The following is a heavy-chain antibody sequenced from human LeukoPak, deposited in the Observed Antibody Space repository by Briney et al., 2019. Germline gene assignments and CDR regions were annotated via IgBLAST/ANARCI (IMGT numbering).Heavy chain of an antibody. V-gene: IGHV3-53*01. Sequence: PGGSLRLSCAASGYRVSTNYMNWVRQAPGKGLEWVSILYSGSSTYYTDSVKGRFTISRDNSRNTLYLHMTNLRAEDTAVYYCARVGDHYHWYLDLWGRGSLLTVPS. D-gene: IGHD3-10*01. CDR3: ARVGDHYHWYLDL. J-gene: IGHJ2*01. CDR1: GYRVSTNY. CDR2: LYSGSST.